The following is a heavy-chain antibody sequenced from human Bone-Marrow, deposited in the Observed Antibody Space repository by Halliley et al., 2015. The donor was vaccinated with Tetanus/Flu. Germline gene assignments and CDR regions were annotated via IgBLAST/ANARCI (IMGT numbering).Heavy chain of an antibody. D-gene: IGHD6-19*01. CDR2: IYEDGTT. Sequence: PGKGLGWVLVIYEDGTTDYADSVKGRFTISRDTSKNTVYLQMNSLRVEDMAMYYCGSGWPIVYWGQGTLVTVSS. J-gene: IGHJ4*02. CDR3: GSGWPIVY. V-gene: IGHV3-53*03.